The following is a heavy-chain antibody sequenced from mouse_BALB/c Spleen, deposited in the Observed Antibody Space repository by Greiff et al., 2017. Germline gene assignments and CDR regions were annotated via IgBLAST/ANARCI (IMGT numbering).Heavy chain of an antibody. CDR2: IDPENGDT. V-gene: IGHV14-4*02. CDR3: NAASTATDAMDY. Sequence: VQLQQSGVELVRSGASVKLSCTASGFNIKDYYMHWVKQRPEQGLEWIGWIDPENGDTEYAPKFQGKATMTADTSSNTAYLQLSSLTSEDTAVYYCNAASTATDAMDYWGQGTSVTVSS. J-gene: IGHJ4*01. D-gene: IGHD1-2*01. CDR1: GFNIKDYY.